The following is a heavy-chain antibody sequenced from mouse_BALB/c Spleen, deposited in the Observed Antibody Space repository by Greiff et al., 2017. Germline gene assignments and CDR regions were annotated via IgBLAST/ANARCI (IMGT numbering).Heavy chain of an antibody. CDR2: IGSGSSTI. Sequence: EVKVVESGGGLVQPGGSRKLSCAASGFTFSSFGMHWVRQAPEKGLEWVAYIGSGSSTIYYADTVKGRFTISRDNPKNTLFLQMTSLRSEDTAMYYCARGGYDYDGFAYWGQGTLVTVSA. CDR1: GFTFSSFG. CDR3: ARGGYDYDGFAY. D-gene: IGHD2-4*01. J-gene: IGHJ3*01. V-gene: IGHV5-17*02.